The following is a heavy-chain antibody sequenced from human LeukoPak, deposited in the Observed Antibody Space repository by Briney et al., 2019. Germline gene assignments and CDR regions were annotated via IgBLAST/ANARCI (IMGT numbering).Heavy chain of an antibody. Sequence: GRSLRLSCAASGFTFSSYGMHWVRQAPGKGLEWVAVIWYDGSNKYYADSVKGRFTISRDNSKNTLYLQMNSLRAEDTAVYYCARDWGGYGDYGAHFDYWGQGTLVTVSS. V-gene: IGHV3-33*01. J-gene: IGHJ4*02. CDR2: IWYDGSNK. D-gene: IGHD4-17*01. CDR1: GFTFSSYG. CDR3: ARDWGGYGDYGAHFDY.